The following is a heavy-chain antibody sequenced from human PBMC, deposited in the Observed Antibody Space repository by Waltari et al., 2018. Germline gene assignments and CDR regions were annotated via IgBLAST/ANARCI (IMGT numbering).Heavy chain of an antibody. CDR2: ITGRGSNT. CDR3: ARGYLRGWEQIGH. V-gene: IGHV3-23*01. D-gene: IGHD6-19*01. Sequence: EVQLLESGGGLAQPGGSLRLSCAASGFTLSDYVMTWVRQTPGKGLECVSSITGRGSNTYYADSGKGRFSISRDNSKNTLYLQMDSLRVGDTAMYYCARGYLRGWEQIGHWGQGTLVTVSS. CDR1: GFTLSDYV. J-gene: IGHJ1*01.